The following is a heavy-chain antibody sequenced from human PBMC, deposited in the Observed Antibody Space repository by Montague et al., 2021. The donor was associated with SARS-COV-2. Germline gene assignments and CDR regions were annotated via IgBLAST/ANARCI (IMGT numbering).Heavy chain of an antibody. Sequence: TLSLTCTVSAGSMSSSDFYWSWVRQPAGKGLEWIGRIYNSGRTNYNPSLQSRVTMSLDTSKNEFYLRLSSMSAADTAVYYCARVSDGPEGNLDHWGQGTLVTVSS. D-gene: IGHD5-18*01. V-gene: IGHV4-61*02. CDR1: AGSMSSSDFY. CDR3: ARVSDGPEGNLDH. CDR2: IYNSGRT. J-gene: IGHJ4*02.